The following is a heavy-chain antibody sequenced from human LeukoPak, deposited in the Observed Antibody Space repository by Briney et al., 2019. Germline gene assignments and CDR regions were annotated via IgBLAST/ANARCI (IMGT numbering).Heavy chain of an antibody. D-gene: IGHD5-18*01. Sequence: GESLKISCKGSGYNSTTYWIAWVRQLPGKGLEWMGIIYPGDSDTRYSPSFQGQVTISADKSITTAYLQWSSLKASDTAMYYCARHRDRYSYDSYYFDYLGQGTLVTVSS. CDR1: GYNSTTYW. CDR2: IYPGDSDT. J-gene: IGHJ4*02. V-gene: IGHV5-51*01. CDR3: ARHRDRYSYDSYYFDY.